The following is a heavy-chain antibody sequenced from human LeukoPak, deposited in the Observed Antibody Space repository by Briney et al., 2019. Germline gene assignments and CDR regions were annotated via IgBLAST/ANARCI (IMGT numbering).Heavy chain of an antibody. Sequence: SQTLSLTCAISGDSVSSNSVAWNWIRQSPSRGLEWLGRTYYRSKWYNDYAVSVKSRITINPDPSKNQFSLQLNSVTPEDTAVYYCARWNHDPAHVDYWGQGTLVTVSS. CDR3: ARWNHDPAHVDY. V-gene: IGHV6-1*01. D-gene: IGHD1-1*01. J-gene: IGHJ4*02. CDR1: GDSVSSNSVA. CDR2: TYYRSKWYN.